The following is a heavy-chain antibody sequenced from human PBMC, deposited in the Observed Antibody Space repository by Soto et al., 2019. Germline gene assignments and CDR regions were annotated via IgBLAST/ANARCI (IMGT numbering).Heavy chain of an antibody. V-gene: IGHV3-23*01. Sequence: GGSLRLSCAASGFTFSSYAMSWVRQAPGKGLEWVSAISGSGGSTYYADSVKGRFTISRDNSKNTLYLQMNSPRAEDTAVYYCANDYYDSSKSDDAFDIWGQGTMVTVSS. CDR2: ISGSGGST. D-gene: IGHD3-22*01. CDR3: ANDYYDSSKSDDAFDI. J-gene: IGHJ3*02. CDR1: GFTFSSYA.